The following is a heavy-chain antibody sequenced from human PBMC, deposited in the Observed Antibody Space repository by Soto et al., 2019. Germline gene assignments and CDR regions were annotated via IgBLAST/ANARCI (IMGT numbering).Heavy chain of an antibody. D-gene: IGHD2-15*01. CDR3: ERSGGSCCSWVCWFDP. J-gene: IGHJ5*02. Sequence: QVQLVQSGAAVKKPGASVKVSCKASGYTFTSYGIIWVRQAPGQGLEGMGWISAYNGNTNYAQKLQGRVTMTTDTSTSTAYRELRSLISDATAVYYCERSGGSCCSWVCWFDPWGQGTLVSVS. CDR1: GYTFTSYG. CDR2: ISAYNGNT. V-gene: IGHV1-18*01.